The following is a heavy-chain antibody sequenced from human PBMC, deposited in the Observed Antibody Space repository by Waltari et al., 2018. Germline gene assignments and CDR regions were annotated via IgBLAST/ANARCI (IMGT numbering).Heavy chain of an antibody. V-gene: IGHV1-2*06. CDR2: INPNSGGT. J-gene: IGHJ6*03. Sequence: QVQLVQSGAEVKKPGASVKVSCKASGYTFTGYYMHWVRPAPGQGLEWMGRINPNSGGTNYAQKFQGRVTMTRDTSISTAYMELSRLRSDDTAVYYCARDRYDFWSGFYYYYYMDVWGKGTTVTVSS. D-gene: IGHD3-3*01. CDR1: GYTFTGYY. CDR3: ARDRYDFWSGFYYYYYMDV.